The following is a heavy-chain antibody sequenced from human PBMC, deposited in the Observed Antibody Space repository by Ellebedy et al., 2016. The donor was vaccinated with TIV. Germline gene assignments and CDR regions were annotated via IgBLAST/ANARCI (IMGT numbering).Heavy chain of an antibody. CDR3: ARDFWGSYYRFDS. CDR2: VSDSGGA. J-gene: IGHJ4*02. Sequence: SETLSLTCIVSGGSIGSSNYYWGWIRQPPGKGLEWLGSVSDSGGAYYNPSLNNRVSASMDTSKNAFSLKLSSVTAADTAVYYCARDFWGSYYRFDSWGRGTLVTVSS. V-gene: IGHV4-39*07. CDR1: GGSIGSSNYY. D-gene: IGHD3-3*01.